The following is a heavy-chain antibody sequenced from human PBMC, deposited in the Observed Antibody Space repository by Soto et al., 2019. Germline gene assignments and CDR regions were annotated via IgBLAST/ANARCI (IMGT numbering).Heavy chain of an antibody. V-gene: IGHV1-46*01. D-gene: IGHD1-26*01. CDR1: GYTFTSYY. J-gene: IGHJ4*02. CDR3: ARDRVGATFDC. Sequence: QVQLVQSGAEVKKPGASVKVSCKASGYTFTSYYMHWVRQAPGQGLEWMGIISPSVGSTTYAQTFQGRVTMTRDTSTSTVYMELSSLRSEDTAVYYCARDRVGATFDCWGQGTLVTVSS. CDR2: ISPSVGST.